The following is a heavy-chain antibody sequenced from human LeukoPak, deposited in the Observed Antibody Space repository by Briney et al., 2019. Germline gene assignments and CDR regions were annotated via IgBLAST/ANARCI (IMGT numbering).Heavy chain of an antibody. Sequence: HPGGSLRLSCAASGFTFSSCGMHWVRQAPGKGLEWVAVISYDGSNKYYADSVKGRFTISRDNSKNTLYLQMNSLRAEDTAVYYCAKELRYYDILTADLGDYYGMDVWGQGTTVTVSS. CDR3: AKELRYYDILTADLGDYYGMDV. CDR1: GFTFSSCG. CDR2: ISYDGSNK. J-gene: IGHJ6*02. V-gene: IGHV3-30*18. D-gene: IGHD3-9*01.